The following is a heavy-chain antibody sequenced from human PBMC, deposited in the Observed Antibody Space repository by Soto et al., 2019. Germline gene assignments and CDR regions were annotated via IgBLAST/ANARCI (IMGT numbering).Heavy chain of an antibody. CDR1: GGSISSGGYD. CDR2: VFYSGST. D-gene: IGHD3-22*01. Sequence: SETVSLTCTVSGGSISSGGYDCNWIRQRPGQGLEWIGYVFYSGSTYYNPSLKSRLSMSVDTSKNQFSLKLRSVTAADTAVYYCARARDSSGLAFDIWGQGTMVTVSS. CDR3: ARARDSSGLAFDI. V-gene: IGHV4-31*03. J-gene: IGHJ3*02.